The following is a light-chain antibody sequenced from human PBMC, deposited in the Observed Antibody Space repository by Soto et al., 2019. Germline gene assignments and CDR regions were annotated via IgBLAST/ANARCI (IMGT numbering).Light chain of an antibody. V-gene: IGKV3-11*01. CDR1: QSVSNY. CDR3: QQYGSSPIT. Sequence: EIVLTQSPATLSLSPGERVTLSCRASQSVSNYLAWYQQKPGQAPRLLVSAASNRATGIPARFSGSGSGTDFTLTITRLEPEDFAVYYCQQYGSSPITFGQGTRLENK. CDR2: AAS. J-gene: IGKJ5*01.